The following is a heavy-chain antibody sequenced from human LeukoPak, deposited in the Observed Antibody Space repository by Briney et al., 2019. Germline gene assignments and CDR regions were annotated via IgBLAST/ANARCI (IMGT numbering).Heavy chain of an antibody. CDR2: IKSQSEGGTI. CDR3: TKVSSSGPLDY. Sequence: GGSLRLSCVASGFTFSNVWMSWVRKAPGKGLEWLGRIKSQSEGGTIDYAAPVKGRFTISRDDSKKTLYLQMNSLNTGDTGVYYCTKVSSSGPLDYWGQGTLVTVSS. D-gene: IGHD2-15*01. CDR1: GFTFSNVW. J-gene: IGHJ4*02. V-gene: IGHV3-15*01.